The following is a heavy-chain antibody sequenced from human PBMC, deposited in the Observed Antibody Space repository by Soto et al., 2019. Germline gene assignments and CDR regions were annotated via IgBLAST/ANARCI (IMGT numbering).Heavy chain of an antibody. CDR1: GFSLNNYG. CDR2: ISNNGSNS. Sequence: QVQLVESGGSVVQPGTSLRLSCAASGFSLNNYGMNWVRQAPGKGLEWVAVISNNGSNSYYADSVRGRFTISRDNSKNTLHLQLNSLRPADTAVYYCATGGFCSGGSCPGYFFYYYGMNVSGQGTTVTVSS. J-gene: IGHJ6*02. D-gene: IGHD2-15*01. V-gene: IGHV3-30*03. CDR3: ATGGFCSGGSCPGYFFYYYGMNV.